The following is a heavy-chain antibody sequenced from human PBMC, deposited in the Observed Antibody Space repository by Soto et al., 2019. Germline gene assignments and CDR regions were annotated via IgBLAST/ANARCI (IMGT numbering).Heavy chain of an antibody. J-gene: IGHJ6*02. Sequence: PGGSLRLSCTASGFTFGDYAMSWVRQAPGKGLEWVGFIRSKAYGWTTEYAASVKGRFTISRDDSKSIAYLQMNSLKTEDTAVYYCTRDIVVVVAATPYYYGMDVWGQGTTVTVSS. V-gene: IGHV3-49*04. D-gene: IGHD2-15*01. CDR3: TRDIVVVVAATPYYYGMDV. CDR2: IRSKAYGWTT. CDR1: GFTFGDYA.